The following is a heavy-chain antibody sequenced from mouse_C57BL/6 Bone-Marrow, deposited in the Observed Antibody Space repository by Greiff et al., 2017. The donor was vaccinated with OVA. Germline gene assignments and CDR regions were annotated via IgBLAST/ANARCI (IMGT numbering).Heavy chain of an antibody. D-gene: IGHD4-1*01. J-gene: IGHJ2*01. CDR1: GFTFTDYY. CDR3: ARYSGPLDY. V-gene: IGHV7-3*01. CDR2: IRNKANGYTT. Sequence: EVKLVESGGGLVQPGGSLSLSCAASGFTFTDYYMSWVRQPPGKALEWLGFIRNKANGYTTEYSASVKGRFNISRDNSQSILYLQMNALRAEDSATYYCARYSGPLDYWGQGTTLTVSS.